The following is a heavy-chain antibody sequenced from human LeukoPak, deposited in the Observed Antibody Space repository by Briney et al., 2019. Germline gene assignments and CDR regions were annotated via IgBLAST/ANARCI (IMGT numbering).Heavy chain of an antibody. J-gene: IGHJ4*02. CDR2: IRYDGSNK. V-gene: IGHV3-30*02. D-gene: IGHD2-8*01. Sequence: PGGSLRLSRAASGFTFSSYGMHWVRQAPGKGLEWVAFIRYDGSNKYYADSVKGRFTISRDNSKNTLYLQMNSLRAEDTAVYYCAREIVLMMYPTGFDYWGQGTLVTVSS. CDR3: AREIVLMMYPTGFDY. CDR1: GFTFSSYG.